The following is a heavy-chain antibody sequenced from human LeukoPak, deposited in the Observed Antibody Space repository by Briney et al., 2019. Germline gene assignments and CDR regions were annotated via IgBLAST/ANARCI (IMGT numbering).Heavy chain of an antibody. CDR2: TIPILGIA. CDR1: GGTFSSYA. CDR3: AREIRMVCYYYGMGV. D-gene: IGHD2-15*01. J-gene: IGHJ6*02. Sequence: ASVKVSCKASGGTFSSYAISWVRQAPGQGLEWMGRTIPILGIANYAQKFQGRVTITADKSTSTAYMELSSLRSEDTAVYYCAREIRMVCYYYGMGVWGQGTTVTVSS. V-gene: IGHV1-69*04.